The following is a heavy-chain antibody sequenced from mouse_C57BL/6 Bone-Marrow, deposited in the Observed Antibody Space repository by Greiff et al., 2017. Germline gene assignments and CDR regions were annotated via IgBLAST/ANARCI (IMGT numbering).Heavy chain of an antibody. CDR2: IHPSDSDT. CDR1: GYTFPSYW. D-gene: IGHD1-1*01. Sequence: QVHVKQPGAELVKPGASVKVSCKASGYTFPSYWMHWVKQRPGQGLAWIGRIHPSDSDTNYNQKFKGKATLPVEKSSSTAYMQLSSLTAEDSAVYYCATSYYGSSVDYWGQGTTLTVSS. V-gene: IGHV1-74*01. CDR3: ATSYYGSSVDY. J-gene: IGHJ2*01.